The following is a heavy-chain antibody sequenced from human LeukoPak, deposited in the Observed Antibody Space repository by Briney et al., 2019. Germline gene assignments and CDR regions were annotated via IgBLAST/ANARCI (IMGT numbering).Heavy chain of an antibody. Sequence: SETLSLTCAVYGGSFSGYYWGWIRQPPGKGLEWIGSISYSGATYYNPSLQSRVTIFVDTSKIHFSLRLTSVTAADTAVYYCARQGYSTTPWHPRTRDAFDIWGQGTMVTGSS. CDR2: ISYSGAT. CDR1: GGSFSGYY. J-gene: IGHJ3*02. CDR3: ARQGYSTTPWHPRTRDAFDI. V-gene: IGHV4-39*01. D-gene: IGHD2-21*01.